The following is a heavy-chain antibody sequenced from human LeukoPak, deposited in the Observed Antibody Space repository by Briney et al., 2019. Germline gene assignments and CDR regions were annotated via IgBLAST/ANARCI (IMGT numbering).Heavy chain of an antibody. CDR2: IYYSGST. CDR1: GGSISRYY. CDR3: AKRRDASGTYYLSAFDI. J-gene: IGHJ3*02. D-gene: IGHD3-10*01. Sequence: SETLSLTCTVSGGSISRYYWSWIRQPPGKGLEWIGYIYYSGSTDYNPSLKSRVTISVDTSKNQFSLKLSSVTAADTAVHYCAKRRDASGTYYLSAFDIWGQGTMVTVSS. V-gene: IGHV4-59*08.